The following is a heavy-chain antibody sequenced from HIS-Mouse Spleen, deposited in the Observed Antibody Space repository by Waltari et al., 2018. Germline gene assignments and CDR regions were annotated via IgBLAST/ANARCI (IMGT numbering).Heavy chain of an antibody. CDR2: TYYRSKWYN. D-gene: IGHD5-12*01. CDR3: AREERGYSLYRNWFDP. J-gene: IGHJ5*02. Sequence: IRQSPSRGLEWLGRTYYRSKWYNDYAVSVKSRITINPDTSKNQFSLQLNSVTPEDTAVYYCAREERGYSLYRNWFDPWGQGTLVTVSS. V-gene: IGHV6-1*01.